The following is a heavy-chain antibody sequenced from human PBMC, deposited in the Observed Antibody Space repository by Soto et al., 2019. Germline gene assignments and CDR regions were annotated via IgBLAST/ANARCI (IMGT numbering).Heavy chain of an antibody. CDR1: GGSFSGYY. D-gene: IGHD6-13*01. CDR2: INHSGST. CDR3: ARGTGWWQLVKSLWFDP. V-gene: IGHV4-34*01. Sequence: SETLSLTCAVYGGSFSGYYWSWIRQPPGKGLEWIGEINHSGSTNYNPSLKSRVTISVDTSKNQFSLKLSSVTAADTAVYYCARGTGWWQLVKSLWFDPWGQGTLVTVSS. J-gene: IGHJ5*02.